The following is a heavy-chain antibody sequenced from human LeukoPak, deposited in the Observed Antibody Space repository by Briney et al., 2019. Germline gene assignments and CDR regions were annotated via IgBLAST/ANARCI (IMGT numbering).Heavy chain of an antibody. CDR2: ISGSGGAT. J-gene: IGHJ4*02. V-gene: IGHV3-43*02. Sequence: GGSLRLSCVASGFSFSSYAMSWVRQAPGKGLEWVSGISGSGGATYYTDSVKGRFTISRDNSKNSLYLQMNSLRTEDTALYYCAKDLYYYDSSGYYSPDYWGQGTLVTVSS. D-gene: IGHD3-22*01. CDR1: GFSFSSYA. CDR3: AKDLYYYDSSGYYSPDY.